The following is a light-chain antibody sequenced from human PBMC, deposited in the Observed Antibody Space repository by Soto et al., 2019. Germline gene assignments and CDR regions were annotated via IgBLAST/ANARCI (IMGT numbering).Light chain of an antibody. CDR1: SSDVGGYNY. CDR3: SSYTSSSTLSLYV. Sequence: QSALTQPASVSGSPGQSITISCTGTSSDVGGYNYVSWYQQHPGKATKLMIYDVSNRPSGVSNRFSGSKSGNTASLTIFGLQAEDEADYYCSSYTSSSTLSLYVFGTGTKVTVL. V-gene: IGLV2-14*01. J-gene: IGLJ1*01. CDR2: DVS.